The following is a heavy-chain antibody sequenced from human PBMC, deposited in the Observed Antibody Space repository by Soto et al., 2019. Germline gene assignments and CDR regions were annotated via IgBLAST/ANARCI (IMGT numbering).Heavy chain of an antibody. CDR3: ARDVRIFGVVAPNYYYGMDV. CDR1: GYTFTSYY. CDR2: INPSGGST. Sequence: ASVKVSCKASGYTFTSYYMHWVRQAPGQGLEWMGIINPSGGSTSYAQKFQGRVTMTRDTSTSTVYMELSSLRSEDTAVYYCARDVRIFGVVAPNYYYGMDVWGQGTTVTVFS. J-gene: IGHJ6*02. D-gene: IGHD3-3*01. V-gene: IGHV1-46*01.